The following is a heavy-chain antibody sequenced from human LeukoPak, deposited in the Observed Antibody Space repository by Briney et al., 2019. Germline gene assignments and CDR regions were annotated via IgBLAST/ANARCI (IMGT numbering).Heavy chain of an antibody. CDR2: ISWNSGSI. Sequence: PGGSLRLSCAASGLTFDDYAMHWVRQAPGKGLEWVSGISWNSGSIGYADSVKGRFTISRDNAKNSLYLQMNSLRAEDTALYYCAKDIVGAATYYFDYWGQGTLVTVSS. V-gene: IGHV3-9*01. CDR3: AKDIVGAATYYFDY. D-gene: IGHD1-26*01. CDR1: GLTFDDYA. J-gene: IGHJ4*02.